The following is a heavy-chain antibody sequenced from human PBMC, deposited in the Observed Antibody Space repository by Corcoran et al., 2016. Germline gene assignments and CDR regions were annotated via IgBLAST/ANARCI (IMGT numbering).Heavy chain of an antibody. V-gene: IGHV3-15*01. CDR3: TTDRSSSPDAFDI. Sequence: EVQLVESGGGLVKPGGSLRLSCAASGFTFSNAWMSWVRQAPGKGLVWVGRIKSKTDGGTTDYAAPVKGRFTISRDDSKNTLYLQMNSLKTEDTAVYYCTTDRSSSPDAFDIWGQGTMVTVSS. CDR2: IKSKTDGGTT. D-gene: IGHD1-26*01. J-gene: IGHJ3*02. CDR1: GFTFSNAW.